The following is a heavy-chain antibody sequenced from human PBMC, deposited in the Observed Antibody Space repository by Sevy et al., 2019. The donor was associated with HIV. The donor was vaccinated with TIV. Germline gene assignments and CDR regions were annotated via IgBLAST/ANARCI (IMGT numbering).Heavy chain of an antibody. Sequence: GESLKISCGASGFTFRKASMSWVRQAPGKGLEWVGRIKSESDGRTTDYAAFVKGRFNISRDDSKNTLYLQIVSLKTEDTAVYYCTTGVVIAPHTESQQTDFWGQGTLVTVSS. CDR1: GFTFRKAS. V-gene: IGHV3-15*05. CDR3: TTGVVIAPHTESQQTDF. J-gene: IGHJ4*02. D-gene: IGHD2-2*01. CDR2: IKSESDGRTT.